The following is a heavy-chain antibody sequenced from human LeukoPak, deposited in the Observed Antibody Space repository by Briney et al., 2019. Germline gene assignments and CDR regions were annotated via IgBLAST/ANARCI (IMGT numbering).Heavy chain of an antibody. V-gene: IGHV4-61*01. J-gene: IGHJ4*02. D-gene: IGHD6-13*01. Sequence: SETLSLTCTVSGGSVSSGSYYWSWIRQPPGKGLEWIGYIYYSGSTNYNPSLKSRVTISVDTSKNQFSLKLSSVTAADTAVYCARLYSSSLGRVFDYWGQGTLVTVSS. CDR1: GGSVSSGSYY. CDR3: ARLYSSSLGRVFDY. CDR2: IYYSGST.